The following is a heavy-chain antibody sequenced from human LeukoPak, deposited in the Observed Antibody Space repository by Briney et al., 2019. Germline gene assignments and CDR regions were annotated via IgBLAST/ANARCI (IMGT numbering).Heavy chain of an antibody. V-gene: IGHV1-46*01. CDR2: RYPDAGTT. CDR1: GYTFTSYY. J-gene: IGHJ4*02. Sequence: ASVKVSCKASGYTFTSYYIHWMRQTPGQAFEWMGVRYPDAGTTDHGQRFRDRFVMTADTATSTVYMELSSLTSEDTGVYYCVREFVGGTFDYWGQGALITVSA. CDR3: VREFVGGTFDY. D-gene: IGHD3-3*01.